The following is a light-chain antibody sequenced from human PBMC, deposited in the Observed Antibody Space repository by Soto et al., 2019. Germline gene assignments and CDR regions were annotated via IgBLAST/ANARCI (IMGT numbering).Light chain of an antibody. CDR1: QSVSSSY. Sequence: EIVLMQSPGTLSLSPGERATLSCRASQSVSSSYLAWYQQKPGQAPRLLISGASRRTTGIPDRFSGSGSGTDFTLTISRLEPDDFAIYYCQQYGSSPLTFGGGTKVDIK. CDR2: GAS. V-gene: IGKV3-20*01. J-gene: IGKJ4*01. CDR3: QQYGSSPLT.